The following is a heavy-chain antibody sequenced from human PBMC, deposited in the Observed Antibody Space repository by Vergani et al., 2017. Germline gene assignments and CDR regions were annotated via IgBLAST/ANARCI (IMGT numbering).Heavy chain of an antibody. CDR1: GYTFTSYY. CDR2: INPSGGST. V-gene: IGHV1-46*01. CDR3: ARCGYYDFWSGYYETRYYFDY. D-gene: IGHD3-3*01. J-gene: IGHJ4*02. Sequence: QVQLVQSGAEVKKPGASVKVSCKASGYTFTSYYMHWVRQAPGQGLEWMGIINPSGGSTSYAQKFQGRVTMTRDTSTSTVYMELSSLRSEDTAVYYCARCGYYDFWSGYYETRYYFDYWGQGTLVTVSS.